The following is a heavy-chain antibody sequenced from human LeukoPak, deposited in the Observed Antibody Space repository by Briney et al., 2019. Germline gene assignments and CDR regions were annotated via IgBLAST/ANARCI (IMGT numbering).Heavy chain of an antibody. Sequence: GASVKVSCKASGYTFTSYYMHWVRQAPGQGLEWMGIINPSGGSTSYAQKFQGRVTMTRDMSTSTVYMELSSLRSEDTAVYYCAREWSERQQLGTWYFDLWGRGTLVTVSS. V-gene: IGHV1-46*01. CDR1: GYTFTSYY. D-gene: IGHD6-13*01. CDR3: AREWSERQQLGTWYFDL. J-gene: IGHJ2*01. CDR2: INPSGGST.